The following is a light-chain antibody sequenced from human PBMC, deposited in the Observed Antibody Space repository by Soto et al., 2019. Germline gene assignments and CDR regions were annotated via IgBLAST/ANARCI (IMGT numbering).Light chain of an antibody. CDR1: QSISTE. Sequence: EIAMTQSPATLSVSPGERATLSCRTSQSISTELAWYQQIPGQPPRLLIYSASTRATGVPARFTGSGSGSEFTLTTSGLQSEDFVIYYCQQGHNWPLTFGQGTRLEI. CDR2: SAS. J-gene: IGKJ2*01. CDR3: QQGHNWPLT. V-gene: IGKV3-15*01.